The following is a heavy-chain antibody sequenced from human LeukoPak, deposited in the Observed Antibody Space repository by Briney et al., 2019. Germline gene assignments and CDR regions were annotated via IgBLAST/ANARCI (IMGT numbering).Heavy chain of an antibody. V-gene: IGHV3-53*01. CDR1: GFTFSTLA. J-gene: IGHJ4*02. CDR2: IYSGGST. CDR3: ARTFDRGWHFDY. D-gene: IGHD6-19*01. Sequence: PGGSLRLSCTASGFTFSTLAMSWVRQAPGKGLEWVSVIYSGGSTYYTDSVKGRFTVSRDNSKNTLFLQMNSLRAEDTAVYYCARTFDRGWHFDYWGQGTLVTVSS.